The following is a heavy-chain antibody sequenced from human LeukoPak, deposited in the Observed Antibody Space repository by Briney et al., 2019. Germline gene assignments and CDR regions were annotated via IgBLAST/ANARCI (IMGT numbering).Heavy chain of an antibody. CDR2: IYTSGST. J-gene: IGHJ4*02. D-gene: IGHD3-22*01. CDR3: ARGLDYYDSSGYRLPALGY. Sequence: SETLSLTCTVSGGSISSYYWSWIRQPAGKGLEWIGRIYTSGSTNYNPSLKSRVTISVDKSKNQFSLKLSSVTAADTAVYYCARGLDYYDSSGYRLPALGYWGQGTLVTVSS. CDR1: GGSISSYY. V-gene: IGHV4-4*07.